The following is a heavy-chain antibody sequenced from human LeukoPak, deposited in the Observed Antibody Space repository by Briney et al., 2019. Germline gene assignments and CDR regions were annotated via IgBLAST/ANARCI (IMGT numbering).Heavy chain of an antibody. D-gene: IGHD4-11*01. CDR2: VHYSGTT. Sequence: PSGTLSLTCTVSGGSISNNYWSWIRQTPGKGLEWIGYVHYSGTTSYNPSLKSRVTISADMSKNQFSLRLSSVTAADTAVYYCARDSSGYSSSWYFDLWGRGTLVTVSS. CDR3: ARDSSGYSSSWYFDL. V-gene: IGHV4-59*01. CDR1: GGSISNNY. J-gene: IGHJ2*01.